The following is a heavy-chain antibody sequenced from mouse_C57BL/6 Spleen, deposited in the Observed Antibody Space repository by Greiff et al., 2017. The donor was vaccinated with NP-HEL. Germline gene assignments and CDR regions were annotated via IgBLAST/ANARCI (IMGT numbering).Heavy chain of an antibody. CDR3: ARGGYWDWYIDV. V-gene: IGHV7-3*01. J-gene: IGHJ1*03. D-gene: IGHD2-3*01. Sequence: EVKLVESGGGLVQPGGSLSLSCAASGFTFTDYYMSWVRQPPGKALEWLGFIRNKANGYTTEYSASVKGRFTISRDNSQSILYLQMNARRAEDSATDYCARGGYWDWYIDVWGTGTTVTVSS. CDR2: IRNKANGYTT. CDR1: GFTFTDYY.